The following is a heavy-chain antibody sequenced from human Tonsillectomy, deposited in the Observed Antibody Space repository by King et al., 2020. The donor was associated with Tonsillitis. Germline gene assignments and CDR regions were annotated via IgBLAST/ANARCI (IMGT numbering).Heavy chain of an antibody. CDR1: GFTFSSYA. CDR2: ISFDGSNK. V-gene: IGHV3-30-3*01. CDR3: ARRDGALDDYYYGMDV. D-gene: IGHD4-17*01. J-gene: IGHJ6*02. Sequence: VQLVESGGGVVQPGRSLRLSCAASGFTFSSYAMHWVRQAPGKGLEWVALISFDGSNKEYADSAKGRFTISRDNSKNRLYLQMNSLRAEDTAVYYCARRDGALDDYYYGMDVWGQGTTVTVSS.